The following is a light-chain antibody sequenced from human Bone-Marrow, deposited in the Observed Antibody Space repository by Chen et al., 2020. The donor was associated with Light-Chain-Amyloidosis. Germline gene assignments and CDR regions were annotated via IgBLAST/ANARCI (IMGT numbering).Light chain of an antibody. CDR1: IIGTFNL. J-gene: IGLJ2*01. CDR3: CSYGDYSTFV. V-gene: IGLV2-23*03. CDR2: EGS. Sequence: QSALTQPASVSGSPGRSITISCTGTIIGTFNLVSWYQQNPGNAPKLIIYEGSRRPSEVSDLVSCSTSGNTASLTISGRQTDHEADYYCCSYGDYSTFVFGGGTKLTVL.